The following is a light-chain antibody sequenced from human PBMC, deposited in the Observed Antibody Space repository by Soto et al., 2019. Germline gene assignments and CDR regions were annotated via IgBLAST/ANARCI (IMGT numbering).Light chain of an antibody. CDR1: NIGNKS. CDR2: YDS. Sequence: SYELTQPPSVSVAPGKAARITCGGNNIGNKSVHWHQQKPGQAPVLAIFYDSDRPSGIPERFFGSNSGSTATLTISRVEAGDEADYYCQVWDTVTDHVVFGGGTQLTVL. CDR3: QVWDTVTDHVV. V-gene: IGLV3-21*01. J-gene: IGLJ2*01.